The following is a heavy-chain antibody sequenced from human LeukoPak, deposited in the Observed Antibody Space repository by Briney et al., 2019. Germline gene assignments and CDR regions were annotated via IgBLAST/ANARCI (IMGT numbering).Heavy chain of an antibody. CDR2: IKQDGSEK. CDR1: GFTFSNHG. Sequence: GRSLRLSCAASGFTFSNHGMHWVRQAPGKGLEWVANIKQDGSEKYYVDSVKGRFTISRDNAKNSLYLQMNSLRAEDTAVYYCARVTQLAFDYWGQGTLVTVSS. D-gene: IGHD2-2*01. CDR3: ARVTQLAFDY. V-gene: IGHV3-7*01. J-gene: IGHJ4*02.